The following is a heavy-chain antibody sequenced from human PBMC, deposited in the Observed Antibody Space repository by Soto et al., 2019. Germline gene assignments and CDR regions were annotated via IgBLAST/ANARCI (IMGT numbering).Heavy chain of an antibody. V-gene: IGHV4-38-2*01. Sequence: PSETLSLTCAVSGYSISSGYYWGWIRQPPGKGLEWIGSIYHSGSTYYNPSLKSQVTISVDTSKNQFSLKLSSVTAADTAVYYCARGTENWFDPWGQGTLVTVSS. CDR2: IYHSGST. CDR1: GYSISSGYY. J-gene: IGHJ5*02. D-gene: IGHD3-10*01. CDR3: ARGTENWFDP.